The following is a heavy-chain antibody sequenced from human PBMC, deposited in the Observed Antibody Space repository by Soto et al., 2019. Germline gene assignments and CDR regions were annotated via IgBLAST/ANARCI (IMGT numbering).Heavy chain of an antibody. CDR1: GFAFSNYA. V-gene: IGHV3-23*01. CDR2: ISGGGGTT. Sequence: EVQLLESGGDLVQPGGSLRLSCAASGFAFSNYAMNWVRQAPGKGLEWVSVISGGGGTTYYADSVKGRFTISRDNSKKPLYLQMSRLRGDDTAVYYCAKEWSQGYYFDYWGQGTLVIVSS. D-gene: IGHD2-15*01. J-gene: IGHJ4*02. CDR3: AKEWSQGYYFDY.